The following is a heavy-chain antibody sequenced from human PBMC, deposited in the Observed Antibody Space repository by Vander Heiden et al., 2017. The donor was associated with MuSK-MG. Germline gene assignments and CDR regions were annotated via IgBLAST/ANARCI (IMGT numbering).Heavy chain of an antibody. CDR1: GFTFSSYS. V-gene: IGHV3-21*03. Sequence: EVQLVESGGGLVKPGGSLRLSCAASGFTFSSYSMNWVRQAPGKGLEWVSYISSSSSYIYYADAVKGRFTISRDNVKNSLYLKMKSMRAEDTAVYYFARDTYLGGAFDIWCQGRMVTVSS. CDR2: ISSSSSYI. J-gene: IGHJ3*02. CDR3: ARDTYLGGAFDI. D-gene: IGHD1-26*01.